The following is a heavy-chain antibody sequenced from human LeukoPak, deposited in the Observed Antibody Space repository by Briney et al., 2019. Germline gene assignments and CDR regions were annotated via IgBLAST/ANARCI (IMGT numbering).Heavy chain of an antibody. J-gene: IGHJ4*02. CDR3: ARDPAAGTPPGY. CDR1: GFTLSIYS. V-gene: IGHV3-21*01. Sequence: GGSLRLSCAASGFTLSIYSMNWVRQAPGKGLEWVSSISGSSTYKYYADSVKGRFTISRDNAKNSLYLQMNSLRAEDTAVYYCARDPAAGTPPGYRGQGTLVTVSS. D-gene: IGHD6-13*01. CDR2: ISGSSTYK.